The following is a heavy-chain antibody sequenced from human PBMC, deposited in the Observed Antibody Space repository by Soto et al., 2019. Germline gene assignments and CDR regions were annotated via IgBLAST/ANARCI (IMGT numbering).Heavy chain of an antibody. CDR3: ARGLGYDSNGRFLAAFDV. Sequence: QVQLQESGTGLAKPSQTLSLTCTVSGASLSSGGYYWTWIRQVPGQALEWIGYIFHTGTTFYNPSLKSRVVMSIEKSDNQFSLNLRSVTAADTAVYYCARGLGYDSNGRFLAAFDVWGQGTMVTVSS. CDR2: IFHTGTT. D-gene: IGHD3-22*01. CDR1: GASLSSGGYY. V-gene: IGHV4-31*03. J-gene: IGHJ3*01.